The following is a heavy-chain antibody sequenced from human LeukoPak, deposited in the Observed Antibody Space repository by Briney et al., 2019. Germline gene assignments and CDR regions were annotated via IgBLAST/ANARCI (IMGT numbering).Heavy chain of an antibody. CDR1: GFTFTSYG. J-gene: IGHJ4*02. CDR2: IKQDGSKT. Sequence: VASVKLSCEASGFTFTSYGMSWVRQAPGQGLEWMGYIKQDGSKTSYVHSVKGRFTISRDNAKNTLYLQMNSLRGEDTAIYYCTRVGYIDEGIDYWGQGTLVTVSS. D-gene: IGHD5-24*01. V-gene: IGHV3-7*04. CDR3: TRVGYIDEGIDY.